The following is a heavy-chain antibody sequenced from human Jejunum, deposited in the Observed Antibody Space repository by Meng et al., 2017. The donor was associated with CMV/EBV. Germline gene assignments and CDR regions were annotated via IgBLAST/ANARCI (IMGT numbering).Heavy chain of an antibody. CDR3: AGGDYGGYYY. D-gene: IGHD5-12*01. CDR2: ISNTGGTT. V-gene: IGHV3-23*01. J-gene: IGHJ4*02. Sequence: CVASGFPFSSYAMSCVRQAPGQGLEWVSTISNTGGTTFYADSVKGRFAISRDNSKNTLNLQMNSLRAEDTAVYYCAGGDYGGYYYWGQGTLVTVSS. CDR1: GFPFSSYA.